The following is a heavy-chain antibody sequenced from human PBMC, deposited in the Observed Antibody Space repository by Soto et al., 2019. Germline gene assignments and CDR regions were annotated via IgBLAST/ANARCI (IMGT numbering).Heavy chain of an antibody. D-gene: IGHD3-3*01. CDR1: GYTFTSYD. CDR2: MNPNSGNT. J-gene: IGHJ4*02. V-gene: IGHV1-8*01. Sequence: QVQLVQSGAEVKKPGASVKVSCKASGYTFTSYDINWVRQATGQGLEWIGWMNPNSGNTGYAQKFQGRVTMTRNTSISTAYMELSSLRSEDTTVYYCARGLYHLYDFWSGQSAAHNRANDYWGQGTLVTVSS. CDR3: ARGLYHLYDFWSGQSAAHNRANDY.